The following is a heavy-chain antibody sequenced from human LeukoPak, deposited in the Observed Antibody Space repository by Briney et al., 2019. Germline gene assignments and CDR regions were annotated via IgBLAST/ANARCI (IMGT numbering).Heavy chain of an antibody. J-gene: IGHJ4*02. D-gene: IGHD4-17*01. V-gene: IGHV3-23*01. CDR2: ISPGGDST. CDR3: ARTVTTGLYSFDY. Sequence: GGSLRLSCAASGFTFSSYAMAWVRRAPGKGLEWVSAISPGGDSTYYADSVKGRFTISRDNSKNTLYLQVNSLRAEDTALYYCARTVTTGLYSFDYWGQGTLVTVSS. CDR1: GFTFSSYA.